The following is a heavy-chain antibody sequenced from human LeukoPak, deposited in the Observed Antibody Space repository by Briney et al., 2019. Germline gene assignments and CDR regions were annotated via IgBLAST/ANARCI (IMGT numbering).Heavy chain of an antibody. CDR3: ARGLASRYPPIPFDY. CDR2: IIDTGST. Sequence: SETLSLTCVVYGESFSGYYWTWIRQPPGKGLEWIGEIIDTGSTKYNSSLKSRVTISVDTSKNEFFLNLTSVTAADTAIYYCARGLASRYPPIPFDYWGQGTLVTVSS. J-gene: IGHJ4*02. CDR1: GESFSGYY. V-gene: IGHV4-34*12. D-gene: IGHD3-3*01.